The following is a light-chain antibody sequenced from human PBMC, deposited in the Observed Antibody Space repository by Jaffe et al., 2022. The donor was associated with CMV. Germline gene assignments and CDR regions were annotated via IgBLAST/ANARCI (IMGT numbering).Light chain of an antibody. CDR3: SSYTTSSTWV. Sequence: QSALTQPASVSGSPGQSITISCTGTRSDVGAYNYVSWYQQYPGKAPKLIIYDVNNRPSGVSYRFSASKSGNTASLTVSGLQAEDEADYYCSSYTTSSTWVFGGGTRLTVL. CDR1: RSDVGAYNY. J-gene: IGLJ3*02. CDR2: DVN. V-gene: IGLV2-14*03.